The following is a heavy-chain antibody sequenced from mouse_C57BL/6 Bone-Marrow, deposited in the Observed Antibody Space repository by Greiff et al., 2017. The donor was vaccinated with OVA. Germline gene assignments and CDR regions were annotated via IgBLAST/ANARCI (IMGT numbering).Heavy chain of an antibody. Sequence: QVQLKQPGAELVKPGASVKLSCKASGYTFTSYWMHWVKQRPGQGLEWIGMIHPNSGSTNYNEKFKGKATLTADKSSSTAYMELRSLTSEDSAVYFCARRRSPYAMDYWGQGTSVTVSS. CDR2: IHPNSGST. J-gene: IGHJ4*01. D-gene: IGHD1-1*01. CDR1: GYTFTSYW. V-gene: IGHV1-64*01. CDR3: ARRRSPYAMDY.